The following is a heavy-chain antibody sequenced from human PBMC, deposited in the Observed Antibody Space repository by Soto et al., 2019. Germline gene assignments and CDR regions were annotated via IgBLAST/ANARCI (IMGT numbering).Heavy chain of an antibody. D-gene: IGHD1-26*01. Sequence: EVQLVESGGGLVEPGGSLRLSCAAFGFNFINAWMHWLRQAPGKGLEWVGRIKSKTDGGTTDYAAPVKGRLIISRDDSKNSLYLQHNSLKREDTAVYYCSALGVWGQGTTVTVSS. J-gene: IGHJ6*02. CDR2: IKSKTDGGTT. V-gene: IGHV3-15*07. CDR3: SALGV. CDR1: GFNFINAW.